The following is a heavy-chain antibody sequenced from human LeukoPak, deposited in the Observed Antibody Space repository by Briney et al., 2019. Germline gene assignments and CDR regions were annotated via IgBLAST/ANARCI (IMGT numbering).Heavy chain of an antibody. CDR1: GYTFTGYY. CDR3: GTLLSNGPFDY. Sequence: ASVKVSCXASGYTFTGYYMHWVRQAPGQGLEWMGYIYPNRGATKYAQKFQGRVTMTRDTSISTAYMELSGLGSDDTAVYYCGTLLSNGPFDYWGQGSLVTVSS. J-gene: IGHJ4*02. V-gene: IGHV1-2*02. CDR2: IYPNRGAT.